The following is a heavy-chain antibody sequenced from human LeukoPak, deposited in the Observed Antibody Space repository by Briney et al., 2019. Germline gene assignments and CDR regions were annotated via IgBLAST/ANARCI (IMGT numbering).Heavy chain of an antibody. J-gene: IGHJ4*02. Sequence: QPGGSLRLSCAASGFTFSSYAMSWVRQAPGKGLEWVSAISGSGGSTYYADSVKGRFTISRDNSKNTLYLQMNSLRAEDTAVYYCAKEYQSWWEIMGSFDYWGQGTLVTVSS. V-gene: IGHV3-23*01. CDR3: AKEYQSWWEIMGSFDY. CDR2: ISGSGGST. CDR1: GFTFSSYA. D-gene: IGHD1-26*01.